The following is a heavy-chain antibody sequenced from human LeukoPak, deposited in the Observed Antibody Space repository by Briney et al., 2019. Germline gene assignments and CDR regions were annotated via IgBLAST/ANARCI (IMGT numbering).Heavy chain of an antibody. CDR1: GFTFSSYG. J-gene: IGHJ2*01. V-gene: IGHV3-23*01. Sequence: PGGSLRLSCAASGFTFSSYGMHWVRQAPGKGLEWVSAISGSGGSTYYADSVKGRFTISRDNSKNTLYLQMNSLRAEDTAVYYCAKAADIVVVPAAIRIHWYFDLWGRGTLVTVSS. D-gene: IGHD2-2*02. CDR2: ISGSGGST. CDR3: AKAADIVVVPAAIRIHWYFDL.